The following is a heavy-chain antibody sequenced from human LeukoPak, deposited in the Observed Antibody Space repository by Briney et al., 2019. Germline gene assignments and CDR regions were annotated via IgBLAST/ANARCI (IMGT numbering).Heavy chain of an antibody. V-gene: IGHV3-23*01. D-gene: IGHD6-19*01. Sequence: GGSLRLSCAASGFTFNRYGMSWVRQAPGKGLEWVSAISGSGGTTYYSDSVKGRFTISRDNSKNTLYLQINSLRDEDTAVYYCAKDHLPGIVVADRDYWGQGTLVTVSS. CDR3: AKDHLPGIVVADRDY. CDR1: GFTFNRYG. CDR2: ISGSGGTT. J-gene: IGHJ4*02.